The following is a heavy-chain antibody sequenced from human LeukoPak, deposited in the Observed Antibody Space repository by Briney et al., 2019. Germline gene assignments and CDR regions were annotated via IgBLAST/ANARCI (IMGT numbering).Heavy chain of an antibody. D-gene: IGHD3-10*01. CDR3: ARAVPLWFGELLLDY. CDR1: GFTFSSYA. V-gene: IGHV3-30*04. Sequence: GRSLRLSCAASGFTFSSYAMHWVRQAPGKGLEWVAVISYDGSNKYYADSVKGRFTISRDNSKNTLYLQMNSLRAEDTAVYYCARAVPLWFGELLLDYWGQGNLVTVSS. CDR2: ISYDGSNK. J-gene: IGHJ4*02.